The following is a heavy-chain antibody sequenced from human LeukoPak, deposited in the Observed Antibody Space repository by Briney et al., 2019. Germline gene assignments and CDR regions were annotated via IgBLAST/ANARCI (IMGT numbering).Heavy chain of an antibody. CDR1: GGSISSGGYY. V-gene: IGHV4-31*03. Sequence: PSETLSLTCTVSGGSISSGGYYWSWIRQHPGKGLEWIGYIYYSGSTYYNPSLKSRVTISVDMSKNQFSLKLSSVTAADTAVYYCASGEVAAAGLDYWGQGTLVTVSS. D-gene: IGHD6-13*01. CDR2: IYYSGST. CDR3: ASGEVAAAGLDY. J-gene: IGHJ4*02.